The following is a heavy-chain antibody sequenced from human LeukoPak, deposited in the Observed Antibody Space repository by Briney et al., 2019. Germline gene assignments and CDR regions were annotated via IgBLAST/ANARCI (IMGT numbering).Heavy chain of an antibody. CDR2: ITSSSSYV. CDR3: AGLRYFAPFDP. CDR1: GFTFSSYN. J-gene: IGHJ5*02. D-gene: IGHD3-9*01. V-gene: IGHV3-21*01. Sequence: GGSLRLSCEASGFTFSSYNMNWVRQAPGKRLEWVSSITSSSSYVFYADSVKGRFTISRDNAKNSLYLQMNSLRAEDTAVYYCAGLRYFAPFDPWGQGTLVTVSS.